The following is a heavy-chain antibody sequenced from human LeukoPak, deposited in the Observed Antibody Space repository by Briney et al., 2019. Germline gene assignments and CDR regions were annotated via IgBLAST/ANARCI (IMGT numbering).Heavy chain of an antibody. CDR1: VGTFSSYA. V-gene: IGHV1-69*01. Sequence: SVTVSCKASVGTFSSYAISWVRQAPGPGLEGMGGIIPIFGTANYAQTFLGRVAITADESTSRAYMELSSLRSEDTAVYYCARAAQMTTKAYYYYYYMDVWGKGTTVTISS. J-gene: IGHJ6*03. CDR3: ARAAQMTTKAYYYYYYMDV. D-gene: IGHD4-11*01. CDR2: IIPIFGTA.